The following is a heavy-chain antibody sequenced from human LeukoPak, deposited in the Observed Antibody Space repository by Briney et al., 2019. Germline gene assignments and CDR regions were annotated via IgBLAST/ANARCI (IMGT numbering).Heavy chain of an antibody. CDR2: ITYSSGYT. CDR3: AKDPSDLGGSGSNNYFDC. V-gene: IGHV3-23*01. CDR1: GFTFSSYD. D-gene: IGHD3-10*01. Sequence: GGSLRLSCAASGFTFSSYDMSLVRQAPGKGLEWVSGITYSSGYTYYADSVKGRFTISRDNSRNTLYLQMNSLRAEDTAVYYCAKDPSDLGGSGSNNYFDCWGQGTLVTVSS. J-gene: IGHJ4*02.